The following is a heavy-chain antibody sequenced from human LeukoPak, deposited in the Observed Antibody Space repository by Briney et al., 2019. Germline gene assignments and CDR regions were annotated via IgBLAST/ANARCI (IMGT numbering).Heavy chain of an antibody. CDR1: GGSMSRYY. CDR3: ARQSPSTYDNSKLWPDAIDV. J-gene: IGHJ3*01. Sequence: SETLSLTCTVSGGSMSRYYWSWIRQSPGKGLESIRYVYYSGSTNYNPSLKSRVTISVDTSRNQFSLSLSSVTAADTAIYYCARQSPSTYDNSKLWPDAIDVWGQGTMVTVSS. V-gene: IGHV4-59*08. CDR2: VYYSGST. D-gene: IGHD2-21*01.